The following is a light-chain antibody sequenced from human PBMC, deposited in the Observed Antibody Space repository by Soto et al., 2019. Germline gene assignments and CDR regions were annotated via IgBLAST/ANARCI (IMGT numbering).Light chain of an antibody. J-gene: IGLJ2*01. V-gene: IGLV2-14*01. CDR3: SSATGSSTHVL. CDR2: DVN. CDR1: SSDVGGYNY. Sequence: QSALTQPASVSGSPGQSITISCAGTSSDVGGYNYVSWYQQYPGKAPKLMIYDVNSRPSGVSNRFSGSKSGNTASLTISGVQAEDEAEYYCSSATGSSTHVLFGGGTKVTVL.